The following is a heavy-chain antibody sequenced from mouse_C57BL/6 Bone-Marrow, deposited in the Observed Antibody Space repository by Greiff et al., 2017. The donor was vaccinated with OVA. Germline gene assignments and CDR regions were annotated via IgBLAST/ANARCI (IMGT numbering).Heavy chain of an antibody. J-gene: IGHJ3*01. CDR2: IYPGDGDT. CDR1: GYAFSSSW. V-gene: IGHV1-82*01. CDR3: ASGPWFAY. Sequence: VKLQESGPELVKPGASVKISCKASGYAFSSSWMNWVKQRPGKGLEWIGRIYPGDGDTNYNGKFKGKATLTADKSSSTAYMQLSSLTSEDSAVYFCASGPWFAYWGQGTLVTVSA.